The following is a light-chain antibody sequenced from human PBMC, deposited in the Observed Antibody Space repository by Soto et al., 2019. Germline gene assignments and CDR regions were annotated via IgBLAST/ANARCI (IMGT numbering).Light chain of an antibody. CDR2: SNN. V-gene: IGLV1-44*01. J-gene: IGLJ1*01. CDR3: AAWDDSLNGSYV. Sequence: QSVLTQPPSASGTPGQRVTISCSGSSSNIGSNTVNWYQQLPGTAPKLLIYSNNRRPSGVPDRFSGSKSGTSASLAISGLQSEDDADYYCAAWDDSLNGSYVFGTGTKVTVL. CDR1: SSNIGSNT.